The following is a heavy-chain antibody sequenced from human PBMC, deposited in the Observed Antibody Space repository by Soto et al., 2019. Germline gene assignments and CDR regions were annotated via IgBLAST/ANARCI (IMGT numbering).Heavy chain of an antibody. CDR1: GGSVCSGSYY. Sequence: SETLSFTCTVSGGSVCSGSYYGSWIRQPPGKGLEWIGYIYYSGSTNYNPSLKSRVTISVDTSKNQFSLKLSSVTAADTAVYYCARVDYCSSTSCYSSLDYYYYGIDVWGQGTTVTVSS. J-gene: IGHJ6*02. CDR2: IYYSGST. CDR3: ARVDYCSSTSCYSSLDYYYYGIDV. D-gene: IGHD2-2*01. V-gene: IGHV4-61*01.